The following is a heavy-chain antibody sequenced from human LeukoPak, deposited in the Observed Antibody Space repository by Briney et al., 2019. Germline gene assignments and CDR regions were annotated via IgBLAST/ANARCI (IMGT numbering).Heavy chain of an antibody. Sequence: ASEKVSCKASGYTFTSYAMHWVRQAPGQRLEWMGWINAGNGNTKYSQKFQGRVTITRDTSASTAYMELSSLRSEDTAVYYCARGLVVAATTYYWGQGTLVTVSS. D-gene: IGHD2-15*01. CDR3: ARGLVVAATTYY. V-gene: IGHV1-3*01. J-gene: IGHJ4*02. CDR2: INAGNGNT. CDR1: GYTFTSYA.